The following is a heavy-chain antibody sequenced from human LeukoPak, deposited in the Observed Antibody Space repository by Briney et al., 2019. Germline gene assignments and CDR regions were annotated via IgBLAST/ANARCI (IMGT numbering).Heavy chain of an antibody. CDR3: AKAYGSGSYELFDY. CDR2: ISWNSGSI. J-gene: IGHJ4*02. V-gene: IGHV3-9*01. CDR1: GFTFDDYA. Sequence: GGSLRLSCAASGFTFDDYAMHWVRHAPGKGLEWVSGISWNSGSIGYADSVKGRFTISRDNAKNSLYLQMNSLRAEDTALYYCAKAYGSGSYELFDYWGQGTLVTVSS. D-gene: IGHD3-10*01.